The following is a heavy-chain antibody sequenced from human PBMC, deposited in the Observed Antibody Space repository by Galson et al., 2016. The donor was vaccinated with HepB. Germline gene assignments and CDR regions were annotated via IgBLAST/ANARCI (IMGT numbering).Heavy chain of an antibody. Sequence: SLRLSCAASGFTFSRYAMTWVRQAPGQGLEWVSGLSGSGAHTYYADSGKGRFTISSDNSKNTPYLQMNSLRVEDTAVYYCAKAYVGGSYLLPQVDDWGQGTLVTVPP. J-gene: IGHJ4*02. CDR3: AKAYVGGSYLLPQVDD. V-gene: IGHV3-23*01. CDR1: GFTFSRYA. CDR2: LSGSGAHT. D-gene: IGHD3-16*02.